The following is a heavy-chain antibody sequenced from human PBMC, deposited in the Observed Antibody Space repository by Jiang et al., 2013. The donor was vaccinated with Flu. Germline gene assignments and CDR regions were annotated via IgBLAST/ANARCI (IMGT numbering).Heavy chain of an antibody. CDR3: AHSLAAAGNFDY. D-gene: IGHD6-13*01. V-gene: IGHV2-5*02. CDR2: IYWDDVK. Sequence: TQTLTLTCTFSGFSLSTHGVGVGWIRQPPGKALDWLALIYWDDVKQYSPSLERRLTITKDTSKNQVVLTMTNVDPVDTATYYCAHSLAAAGNFDYWGQG. J-gene: IGHJ4*02. CDR1: GFSLSTHGVG.